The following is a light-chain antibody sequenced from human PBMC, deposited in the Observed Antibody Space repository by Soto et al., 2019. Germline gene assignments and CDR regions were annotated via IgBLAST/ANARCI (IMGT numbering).Light chain of an antibody. J-gene: IGLJ3*02. CDR2: GVT. CDR3: GVHTHTWL. CDR1: SSDVGSYGH. V-gene: IGLV2-23*02. Sequence: QSALTQPASVSGSPGQSITISCTGTSSDVGSYGHVSWYQHHPGKAPKLLIYGVTTRPSGISTRFSGSKSGNTASLTISGLQPEDEADYYCGVHTHTWLFGGGTKLTVL.